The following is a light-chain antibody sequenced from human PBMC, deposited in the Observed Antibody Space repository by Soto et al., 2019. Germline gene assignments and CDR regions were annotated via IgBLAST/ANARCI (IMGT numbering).Light chain of an antibody. Sequence: EIVLTQSPGTLSLSPGEGATLSCRASQSVASSYLAWYQQKPGQAPRLLIYGASNRATGIPDRFSGVGSGTDFTLPISRLEPEDFAVYYCQQYGSSSYTFGQGTKLEIK. CDR1: QSVASSY. CDR2: GAS. V-gene: IGKV3-20*01. J-gene: IGKJ2*01. CDR3: QQYGSSSYT.